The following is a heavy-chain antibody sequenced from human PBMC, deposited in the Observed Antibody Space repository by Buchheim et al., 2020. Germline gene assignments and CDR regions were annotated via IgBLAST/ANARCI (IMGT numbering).Heavy chain of an antibody. Sequence: QVQLVESGGGVVQPGRSLRLSCAASGFTFSSYGMHWVRQAPGKGLEWVAVISYDGSNKYYADSVKGRVTISRDNSKNTLYLQMNSLRAEDTAVYYCAKETPGIAVAGTPFWGQGTL. V-gene: IGHV3-30*18. D-gene: IGHD6-19*01. CDR2: ISYDGSNK. CDR3: AKETPGIAVAGTPF. J-gene: IGHJ4*02. CDR1: GFTFSSYG.